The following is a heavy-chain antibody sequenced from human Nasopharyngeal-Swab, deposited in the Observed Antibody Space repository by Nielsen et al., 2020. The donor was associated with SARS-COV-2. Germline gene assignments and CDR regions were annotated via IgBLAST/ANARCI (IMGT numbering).Heavy chain of an antibody. D-gene: IGHD2-21*02. V-gene: IGHV3-21*01. CDR3: ARALPDTYCGGDCYYN. Sequence: GGSLRLSCAASGFTFSSYSMNWVRQAPGKGLEWVSSISSSSSYIYYADSVKGRFTISGDNAKNSLYLQMNSLRAEDTAVYYCARALPDTYCGGDCYYNWGQGILVTVSS. CDR2: ISSSSSYI. J-gene: IGHJ4*02. CDR1: GFTFSSYS.